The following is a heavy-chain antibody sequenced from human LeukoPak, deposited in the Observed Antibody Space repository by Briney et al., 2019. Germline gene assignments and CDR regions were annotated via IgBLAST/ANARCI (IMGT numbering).Heavy chain of an antibody. CDR3: GRVRGLWFGVRNDS. D-gene: IGHD3-10*01. CDR2: IAHTGST. J-gene: IGHJ4*02. CDR1: GGSFCGYY. Sequence: SETLSLTRALYGGSFCGYYWSCIRQPPGEGREWVGGIAHTGSTHYTPPLKSRDTMSGDAPQNGFSLDLTFVTAADTALFFCGRVRGLWFGVRNDSWGQGTLVTVSS. V-gene: IGHV4-34*01.